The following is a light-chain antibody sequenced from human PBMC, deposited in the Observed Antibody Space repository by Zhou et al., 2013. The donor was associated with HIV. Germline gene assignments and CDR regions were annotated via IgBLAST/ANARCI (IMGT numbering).Light chain of an antibody. CDR3: QQSYSTPLXT. CDR2: AAS. Sequence: DIQMTQSPSSLSTSVGDRVTITCRASQNISSNLNWYQQKPGKAPKLLIYAASSLQSGVPSRFSGSGSGTDFTLTISSLQPEDFATYYCQQSYSTPLXTFGGGTKVEIK. J-gene: IGKJ4*01. CDR1: QNISSN. V-gene: IGKV1-39*01.